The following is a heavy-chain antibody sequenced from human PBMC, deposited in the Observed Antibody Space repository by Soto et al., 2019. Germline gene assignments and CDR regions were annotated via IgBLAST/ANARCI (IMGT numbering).Heavy chain of an antibody. CDR1: GFTFSSYA. CDR2: ISYDGSNK. Sequence: GGSLRLSCAASGFTFSSYAMHWVRQAPGKGLEWVAVISYDGSNKYYADSVKGRFTISRDNSKNTLYLQMNSLRAEDTAVYYCAREEVLGAAGDYYYYGMDVWGQGTTVTVSS. D-gene: IGHD6-13*01. CDR3: AREEVLGAAGDYYYYGMDV. J-gene: IGHJ6*02. V-gene: IGHV3-30-3*01.